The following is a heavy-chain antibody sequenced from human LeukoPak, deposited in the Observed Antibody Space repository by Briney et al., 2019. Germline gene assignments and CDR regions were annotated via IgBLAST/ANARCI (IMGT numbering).Heavy chain of an antibody. V-gene: IGHV4-34*01. CDR3: ARDPGWTIAARPFVY. J-gene: IGHJ4*02. CDR1: GSSFSGYY. CDR2: INHSGST. Sequence: PSETLSLTCGVYGSSFSGYYWSWIRQPPGKGLEWIGEINHSGSTNYNASLKSRVTISVDASRKQFSLKLSSVTAADSAMYYCARDPGWTIAARPFVYCGQGTLVTASS. D-gene: IGHD6-6*01.